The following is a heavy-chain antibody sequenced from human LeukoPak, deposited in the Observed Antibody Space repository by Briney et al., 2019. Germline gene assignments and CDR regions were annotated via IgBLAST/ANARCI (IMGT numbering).Heavy chain of an antibody. J-gene: IGHJ4*02. V-gene: IGHV4-59*01. Sequence: SETLSLTCTVSGGSISSFYWSWIRQPPGKGLEWIGYIYYSGSTNYNPSLKSRVTISVDTSKNQFSLKLSSVTAADTAVYYCARVEGASSSSPHFDYWGQGTLVTVSS. CDR2: IYYSGST. CDR3: ARVEGASSSSPHFDY. CDR1: GGSISSFY. D-gene: IGHD6-6*01.